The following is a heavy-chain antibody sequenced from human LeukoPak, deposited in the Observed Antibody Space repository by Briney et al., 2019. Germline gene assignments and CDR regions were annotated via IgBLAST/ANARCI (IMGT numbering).Heavy chain of an antibody. Sequence: PSETLSLTCTVSGGSISSSSYYWGWIRQPPGKGLEWIGSIYYSGSTYYNPSPKSRVTISVDTSKNQFSLKLSSVTAADTAVYYCARGAAFGGVIVIHNGWFDPWGQGTLVTVSS. CDR2: IYYSGST. V-gene: IGHV4-39*07. J-gene: IGHJ5*02. D-gene: IGHD3-16*02. CDR3: ARGAAFGGVIVIHNGWFDP. CDR1: GGSISSSSYY.